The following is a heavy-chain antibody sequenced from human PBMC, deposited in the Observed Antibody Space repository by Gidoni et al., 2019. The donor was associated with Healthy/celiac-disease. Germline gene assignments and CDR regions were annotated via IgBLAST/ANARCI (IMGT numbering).Heavy chain of an antibody. CDR2: INDSGST. Sequence: QVQLQQWGAGLLKPSETLSHTCAVHGGSFIGYYWSWNRHPPGKGLEWIGEINDSGSTNYNPFLKSRITISLDTSKTQFSLKLSSVTAADTAVYYCARGKVWYFDLWGRGTLVTVSS. V-gene: IGHV4-34*01. J-gene: IGHJ2*01. CDR1: GGSFIGYY. CDR3: ARGKVWYFDL.